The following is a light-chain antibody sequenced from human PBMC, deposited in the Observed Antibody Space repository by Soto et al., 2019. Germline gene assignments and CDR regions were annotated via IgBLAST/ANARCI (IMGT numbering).Light chain of an antibody. CDR2: DAS. Sequence: DIQMTQSPSSLSVSVGDRVTITCRASQTISRYLSWYQQTPGKAPNLLIYDASTLQSGVPSRFSGSGSGTDFTLTISSLQPEDFATYYCHQTHTSPLRFCAGTKVDIK. CDR3: HQTHTSPLR. V-gene: IGKV1-39*01. CDR1: QTISRY. J-gene: IGKJ4*01.